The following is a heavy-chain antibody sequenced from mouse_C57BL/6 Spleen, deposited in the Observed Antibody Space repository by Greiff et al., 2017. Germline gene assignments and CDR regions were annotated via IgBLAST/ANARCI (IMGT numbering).Heavy chain of an antibody. J-gene: IGHJ4*01. CDR1: GYTFTSYW. D-gene: IGHD1-1*01. CDR2: IHPNSGST. V-gene: IGHV1-64*01. Sequence: VQLQQPGAELVKPGASVKLSCKASGYTFTSYWMHWVKQRPGQGLEGIGMIHPNSGSTNYNEKFKSKATLTVDKSSSTAYMQLSSLTSEDSAVYYCARRDYGSSPMDYWGQGTSVTVSS. CDR3: ARRDYGSSPMDY.